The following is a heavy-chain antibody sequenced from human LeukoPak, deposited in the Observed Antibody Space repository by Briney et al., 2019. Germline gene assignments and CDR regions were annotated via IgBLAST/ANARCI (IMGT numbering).Heavy chain of an antibody. D-gene: IGHD3-22*01. J-gene: IGHJ4*02. CDR1: GGSFSGYY. CDR2: INHSGST. CDR3: AREDAYYYDSSGYYGH. Sequence: PSETLSLTCAVYGGSFSGYYWSWIRQPPGKGLEWIGEINHSGSTNYNPSLKSRVTISVDKSKNQFSLRLSSVTAADTAVYYCAREDAYYYDSSGYYGHWGQGTLVTVSS. V-gene: IGHV4-34*01.